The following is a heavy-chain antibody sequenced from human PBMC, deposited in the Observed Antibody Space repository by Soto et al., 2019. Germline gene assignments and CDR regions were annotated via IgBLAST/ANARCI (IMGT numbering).Heavy chain of an antibody. CDR3: ARVLGIFGVVIIGWFDP. CDR2: IYHSGST. D-gene: IGHD3-3*01. J-gene: IGHJ5*02. V-gene: IGHV4-38-2*01. CDR1: GYSISSGYY. Sequence: PSETLSLTCAVSGYSISSGYYWVWIRQPPGKGLDWIGSIYHSGSTYYNPSLKSRVTISVDTSKNQFSLKLSSVTAADTAVYYCARVLGIFGVVIIGWFDPWGQGTLVTVSS.